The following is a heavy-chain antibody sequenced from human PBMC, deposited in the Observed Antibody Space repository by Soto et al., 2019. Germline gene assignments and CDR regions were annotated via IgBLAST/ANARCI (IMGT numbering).Heavy chain of an antibody. V-gene: IGHV3-21*01. Sequence: GGSLRLSCAASGFTFSSYSMNWVRQAPGKGLEWVSSISSSSSYIYYADSVKGRFTISRDNAKNSLYLQMNSLRAEDTAVYYCARDTGLTIFGVVIHRPLPEYYGMDVWGQGTTVTVSS. D-gene: IGHD3-3*01. J-gene: IGHJ6*02. CDR1: GFTFSSYS. CDR2: ISSSSSYI. CDR3: ARDTGLTIFGVVIHRPLPEYYGMDV.